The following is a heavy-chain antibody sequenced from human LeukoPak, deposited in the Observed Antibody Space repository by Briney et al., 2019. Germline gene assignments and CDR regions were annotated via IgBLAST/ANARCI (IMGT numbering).Heavy chain of an antibody. V-gene: IGHV4-4*07. CDR2: IFTSGST. CDR1: GGSISNYF. J-gene: IGHJ4*02. CDR3: ARLYSSSWYFDY. D-gene: IGHD6-13*01. Sequence: PSETLSLTCTVSGGSISNYFWSWIRQPAGKGLEWIGRIFTSGSTNYNPSLKSRVTMSVDTSKNQFSLKLSSVTAADTAVYYCARLYSSSWYFDYWGQGTLVTVSS.